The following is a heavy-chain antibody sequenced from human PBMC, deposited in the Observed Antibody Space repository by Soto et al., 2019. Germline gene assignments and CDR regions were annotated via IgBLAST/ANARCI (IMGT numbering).Heavy chain of an antibody. V-gene: IGHV3-23*01. CDR3: AKGGHFWSGYYASGFGDAGYYFDY. D-gene: IGHD3-3*02. CDR2: ISGSGGST. Sequence: GESLKISCAASGFTFSSYAMSWVRQAPGKGLEWVSAISGSGGSTYYADSVKGRFTISRDNSKNTLYLQMNGLRAEDTAVYYCAKGGHFWSGYYASGFGDAGYYFDYWGQGTLVTVSS. J-gene: IGHJ4*02. CDR1: GFTFSSYA.